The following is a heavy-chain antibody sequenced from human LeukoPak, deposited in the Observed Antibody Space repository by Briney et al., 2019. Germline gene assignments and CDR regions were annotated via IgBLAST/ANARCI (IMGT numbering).Heavy chain of an antibody. D-gene: IGHD2-21*01. Sequence: GGSLRLSCAASGFTFSSYAMSWVRQAPGKGLEWVSAISGSGGSTYYADSVKGRFTISRDNAKNSLYLQMNSLRAEDMALYYCAKGRGGDRRDAFDIWGQGTMVTVSS. V-gene: IGHV3-23*01. CDR1: GFTFSSYA. CDR3: AKGRGGDRRDAFDI. CDR2: ISGSGGST. J-gene: IGHJ3*02.